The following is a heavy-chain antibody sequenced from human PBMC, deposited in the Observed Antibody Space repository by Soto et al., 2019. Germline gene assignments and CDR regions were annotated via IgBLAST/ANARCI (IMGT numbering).Heavy chain of an antibody. CDR3: XXXXXGIVGPVDY. CDR2: ISGSGGDT. V-gene: IGHV3-23*01. D-gene: IGHD1-26*01. J-gene: IGHJ4*02. CDR1: GLIFSDYA. Sequence: EVQLLESGGNLVQPGGSLRLSCAASGLIFSDYAMSWVRQAPGKGLECVACISGSGGDTFYADSVKGRFTISRDNSKXXXXXHMNSLRVXXXXXXXXXXXXXGIVGPVDYWGQGTLVTVSS.